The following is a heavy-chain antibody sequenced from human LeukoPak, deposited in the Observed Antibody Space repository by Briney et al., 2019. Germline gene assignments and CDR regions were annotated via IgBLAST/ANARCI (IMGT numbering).Heavy chain of an antibody. CDR3: ARVGRARPLDY. CDR1: GLTFSDYY. J-gene: IGHJ4*02. D-gene: IGHD6-6*01. Sequence: GGSLRLSCAASGLTFSDYYMSWIRQAPGKGLEWVSYISSSSSYTNYADSVKGRFTISRDNAKNSLYLQMNSLRAEDTAVYYCARVGRARPLDYWGQGTLVTVSS. V-gene: IGHV3-11*06. CDR2: ISSSSSYT.